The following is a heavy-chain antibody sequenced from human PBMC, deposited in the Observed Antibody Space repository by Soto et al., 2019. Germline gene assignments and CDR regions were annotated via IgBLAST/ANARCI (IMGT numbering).Heavy chain of an antibody. CDR3: ANLTAA. CDR2: ITSSGGGT. Sequence: PXGSLSLSGAASGFTLRAYVMSWVRQAPGKGLEWVSSITSSGGGTYYADSVKGRFTVSRDNSKNTVYLQMNSLRDEDTAGYYCANLTAAWGQATLVTVSS. J-gene: IGHJ4*02. CDR1: GFTLRAYV. V-gene: IGHV3-23*01.